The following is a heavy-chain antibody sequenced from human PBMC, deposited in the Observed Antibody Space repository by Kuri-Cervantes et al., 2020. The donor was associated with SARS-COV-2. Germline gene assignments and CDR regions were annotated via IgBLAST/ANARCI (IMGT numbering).Heavy chain of an antibody. Sequence: GESLKISCAASGFTFSSYSMNWVRQAPGKGLEWVSSISSSSSYIYYADSVKGRFTISRDNAKNSLYLQMNSLRAEDTAVYYCARDVGYCGGGSCSDYYGMDVWGQGTTVTVSS. D-gene: IGHD2-15*01. V-gene: IGHV3-21*01. J-gene: IGHJ6*02. CDR2: ISSSSSYI. CDR3: ARDVGYCGGGSCSDYYGMDV. CDR1: GFTFSSYS.